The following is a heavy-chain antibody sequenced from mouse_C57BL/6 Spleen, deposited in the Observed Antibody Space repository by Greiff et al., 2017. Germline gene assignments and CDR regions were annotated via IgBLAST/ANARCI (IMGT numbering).Heavy chain of an antibody. CDR2: IHPNSGST. CDR3: ASGPLYCGSSSGYFDD. CDR1: GYTFTSYW. D-gene: IGHD1-1*01. J-gene: IGHJ2*01. V-gene: IGHV1-64*01. Sequence: QVQLKQPGAELVKPGASVKLSCKASGYTFTSYWMHWVKQRPGQGLEWIGMIHPNSGSTNYNEKFKSKATLTVDNSSSTAYMHLSSLTSEASAVXYWASGPLYCGSSSGYFDDWGPGTTLTVSS.